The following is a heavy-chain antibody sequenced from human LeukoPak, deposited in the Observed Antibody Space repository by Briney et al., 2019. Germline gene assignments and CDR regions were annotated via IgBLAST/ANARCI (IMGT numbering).Heavy chain of an antibody. D-gene: IGHD6-13*01. J-gene: IGHJ3*02. CDR1: GFTFSSYA. V-gene: IGHV3-30-3*01. CDR2: ISYDGSNK. Sequence: PGGSLRLSCAASGFTFSSYAMHWVRQAPGKGLEWVAVISYDGSNKYYADSVKGRFTISRDNSKNTLYLQMNSLRAEDTAVYYCIAAADSDAFDIWGQGTMVTVSS. CDR3: IAAADSDAFDI.